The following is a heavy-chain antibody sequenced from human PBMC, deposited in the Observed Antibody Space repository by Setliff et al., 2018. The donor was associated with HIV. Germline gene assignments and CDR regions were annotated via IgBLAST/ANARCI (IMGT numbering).Heavy chain of an antibody. D-gene: IGHD6-13*01. CDR2: VYISGST. V-gene: IGHV4-4*07. J-gene: IGHJ4*02. CDR3: ARGSRSHGGMFGY. CDR1: GGSISSYY. Sequence: SETLSLTCTVSGGSISSYYWGWIRQPAGKGLEWIGRVYISGSTNYNPSLKSRVTMSLDTSKNQFSLKLSSVTAADTAIYYCARGSRSHGGMFGYWGQGTLVTVSS.